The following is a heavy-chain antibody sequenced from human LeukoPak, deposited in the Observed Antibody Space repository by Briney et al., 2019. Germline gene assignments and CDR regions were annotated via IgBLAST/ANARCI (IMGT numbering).Heavy chain of an antibody. CDR2: ISTTGDT. V-gene: IGHV3-13*04. J-gene: IGHJ4*02. Sequence: GGSLRLSCAGSGFTFTNYDIHWVRQATGKGLEWGAAISTTGDTHYIASVKGRFILSREDGKKSVNLHMNSLRAGDTAVYYCARSHYSDDYVLDHWGQGTLVIVSS. D-gene: IGHD3-16*01. CDR1: GFTFTNYD. CDR3: ARSHYSDDYVLDH.